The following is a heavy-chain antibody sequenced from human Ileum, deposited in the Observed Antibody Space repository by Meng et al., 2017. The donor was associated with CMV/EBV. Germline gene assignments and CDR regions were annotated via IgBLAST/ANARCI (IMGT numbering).Heavy chain of an antibody. CDR3: ARELRGGTGGGYYYYGMDV. CDR1: GYTFTGYY. Sequence: ASVKVSCKASGYTFTGYYMHWVRQAPGQGLEWMGWINPNSGGTNYAQKFQGRVTMTRDTSISTAYMELSRLRSDDTAVYYCARELRGGTGGGYYYYGMDVWGQGTTVTVSS. V-gene: IGHV1-2*02. D-gene: IGHD1-1*01. J-gene: IGHJ6*02. CDR2: INPNSGGT.